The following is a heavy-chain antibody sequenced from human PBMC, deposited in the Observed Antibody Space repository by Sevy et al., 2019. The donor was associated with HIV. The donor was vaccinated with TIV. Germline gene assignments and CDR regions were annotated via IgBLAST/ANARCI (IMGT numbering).Heavy chain of an antibody. CDR3: ATPPLYCSGGSCYSENAFDI. V-gene: IGHV1-24*01. D-gene: IGHD2-15*01. J-gene: IGHJ3*02. Sequence: ASVKVSCKVSGYTLTELSMHWVRQAPGKGLEWMGGFDPEDGETIYAQKFQGRVTMTEDTSTDTAYMELSSLRSEDTAVYYCATPPLYCSGGSCYSENAFDIWGQRTMVTVSS. CDR1: GYTLTELS. CDR2: FDPEDGET.